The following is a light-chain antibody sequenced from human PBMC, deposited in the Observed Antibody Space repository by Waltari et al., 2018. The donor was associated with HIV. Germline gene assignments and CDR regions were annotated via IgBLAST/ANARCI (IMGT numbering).Light chain of an antibody. Sequence: DIQMTQSPSTLSAAVGDRGTITCRASQNINSWLAWYQQKPGKAPKLLIYKASSLESVVPSWFSVSTSVTEFTLTISSLQPDDFASYYCQQYNSDSTFGQGTKVEIK. V-gene: IGKV1-5*03. J-gene: IGKJ1*01. CDR2: KAS. CDR3: QQYNSDST. CDR1: QNINSW.